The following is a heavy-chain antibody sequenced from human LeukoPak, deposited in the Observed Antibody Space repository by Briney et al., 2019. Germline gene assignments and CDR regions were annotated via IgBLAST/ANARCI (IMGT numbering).Heavy chain of an antibody. CDR1: GFTFSSYA. J-gene: IGHJ3*02. Sequence: GGSLRLSCAASGFTFSSYAVSWVRQAPGKGLEWVSAISGSGGSTYYADSVKGRFTISRDNSKNTLYLQMNSLRAEDTAVYYCAKRSSSGYAFDIWGQGTMVTVSS. D-gene: IGHD6-13*01. V-gene: IGHV3-23*01. CDR2: ISGSGGST. CDR3: AKRSSSGYAFDI.